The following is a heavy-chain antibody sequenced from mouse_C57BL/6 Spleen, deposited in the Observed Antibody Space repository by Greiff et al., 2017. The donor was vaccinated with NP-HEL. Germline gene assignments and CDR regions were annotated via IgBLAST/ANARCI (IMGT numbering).Heavy chain of an antibody. CDR2: INPNNGGT. CDR3: ARHSDYDGGAWFAY. D-gene: IGHD2-4*01. CDR1: GYTFTDYY. V-gene: IGHV1-26*01. J-gene: IGHJ3*01. Sequence: EVQLQQSGPELVKPGASVKISCKASGYTFTDYYMNWVKQSHGKSLEWIGDINPNNGGTSYNQKFKGKATLTVDKSSSTAYMELRSLTSEDSAVYYCARHSDYDGGAWFAYWGQGTLVTVSA.